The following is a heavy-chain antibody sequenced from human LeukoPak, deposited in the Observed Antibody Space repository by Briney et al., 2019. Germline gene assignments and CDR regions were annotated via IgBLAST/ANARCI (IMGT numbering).Heavy chain of an antibody. V-gene: IGHV3-7*01. CDR2: IKQDGSEK. D-gene: IGHD4-11*01. CDR3: ARASTYSPNWFDP. J-gene: IGHJ5*02. CDR1: GLTLITPW. Sequence: GGPLRLSWAASGLTLITPWRIWVGQAPGKGLEWVTTIKQDGSEKYYVDSVKGRFTVSRDNAKDSLYLQMNSLRAEDTAVYYCARASTYSPNWFDPWGQGTLVTVSS.